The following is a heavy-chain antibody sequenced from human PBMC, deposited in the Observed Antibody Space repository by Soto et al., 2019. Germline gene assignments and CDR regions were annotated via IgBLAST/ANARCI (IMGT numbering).Heavy chain of an antibody. J-gene: IGHJ3*02. CDR1: GFTFSSYA. V-gene: IGHV3-30-3*01. CDR2: ISYDGSNK. D-gene: IGHD3-10*01. Sequence: PGGSLRLSCAASGFTFSSYAMHWVRQAPGKGLEWVAVISYDGSNKYYADSVKGRFTISRDNSKNTLYLQMNSLRAEDTAVYYCERDREGFGEFGAFDIWGQGTMVTVSS. CDR3: ERDREGFGEFGAFDI.